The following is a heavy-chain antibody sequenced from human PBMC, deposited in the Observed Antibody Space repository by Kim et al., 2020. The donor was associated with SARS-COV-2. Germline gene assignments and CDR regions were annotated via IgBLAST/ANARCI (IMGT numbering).Heavy chain of an antibody. CDR2: IYYSGTT. D-gene: IGHD6-19*01. CDR1: GGSISSYY. Sequence: SETLSLTCTVSGGSISSYYWSWIRQPPGKRLDWIGYIYYSGTTNFNPSLKSLVTISVDTSKNQFSLRLSSVSAADTAVYYCARGAGSFNFDYWGQGTLFT. J-gene: IGHJ4*02. V-gene: IGHV4-59*13. CDR3: ARGAGSFNFDY.